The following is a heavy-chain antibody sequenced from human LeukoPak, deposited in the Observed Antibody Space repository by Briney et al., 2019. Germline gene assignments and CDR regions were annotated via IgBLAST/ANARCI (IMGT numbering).Heavy chain of an antibody. J-gene: IGHJ4*02. Sequence: PSETLSLTCAVYGGSFSGYYWSWIRQPPGKGLEWIGEINHSGSTNYNPPLKSRVTISVDTSKNQFSLKLSSVTAADTAVYYCARDPPYYDFWSGYHDYWGQGTLVTVSS. CDR1: GGSFSGYY. V-gene: IGHV4-34*01. D-gene: IGHD3-3*01. CDR2: INHSGST. CDR3: ARDPPYYDFWSGYHDY.